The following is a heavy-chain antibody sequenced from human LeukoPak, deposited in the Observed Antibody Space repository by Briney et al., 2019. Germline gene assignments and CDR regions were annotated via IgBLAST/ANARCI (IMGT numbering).Heavy chain of an antibody. CDR2: IIPIFGTA. CDR1: GGTFSSYA. CDR3: ARDASYSGSDY. Sequence: ASVKVSCKASGGTFSSYAISWVRQAPGQGLEWMGGIIPIFGTANYAQKFQGGVTITADESTNTAYMELSSLRSEDTAVYYCARDASYSGSDYWGQGTLVTVSS. J-gene: IGHJ4*02. D-gene: IGHD5-12*01. V-gene: IGHV1-69*13.